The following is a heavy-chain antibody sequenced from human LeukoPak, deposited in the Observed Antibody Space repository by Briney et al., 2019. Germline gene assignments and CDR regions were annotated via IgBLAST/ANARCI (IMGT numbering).Heavy chain of an antibody. D-gene: IGHD3/OR15-3a*01. Sequence: GGSLRLSCAASGFMFTTYGMHWVRQAPGKGLEWVAFIRYDGSNKYYADSVKGRFTISRDNSKNTLYLQMNSLRAEDTAMYYCARGSGYKYDFTGRERTKSRLDYWGQGTLVAVSS. CDR3: ARGSGYKYDFTGRERTKSRLDY. CDR2: IRYDGSNK. CDR1: GFMFTTYG. J-gene: IGHJ4*02. V-gene: IGHV3-30*02.